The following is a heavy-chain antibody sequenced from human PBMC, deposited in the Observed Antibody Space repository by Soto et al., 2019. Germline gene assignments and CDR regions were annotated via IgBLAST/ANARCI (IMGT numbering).Heavy chain of an antibody. CDR3: TTGRVVTGRNYFDY. CDR1: GFTLSNAW. V-gene: IGHV3-15*01. Sequence: EVQLVESGGGLVRPGGSLRVSCTASGFTLSNAWMSWVRQGPGKGLEWIGRSKSKNDGETIDYAAPVKGRFTISRDDSKNTLYLQTNSLTTEDTAVYYCTTGRVVTGRNYFDYWGQGTLVTVSS. D-gene: IGHD3-3*01. CDR2: SKSKNDGETI. J-gene: IGHJ4*02.